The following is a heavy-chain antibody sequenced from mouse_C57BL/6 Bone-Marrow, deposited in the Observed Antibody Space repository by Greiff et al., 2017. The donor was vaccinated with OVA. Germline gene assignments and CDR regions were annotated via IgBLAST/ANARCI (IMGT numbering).Heavy chain of an antibody. CDR2: INPGSGGT. V-gene: IGHV1-54*01. J-gene: IGHJ2*01. CDR1: GYAFTNYL. CDR3: ARGRTAQVYYFDY. Sequence: QVQLQQSGAELVRPGTSVKVSCKASGYAFTNYLIEWVKQRPGQGLEWIGVINPGSGGTNYNEQFKGKATLTADKSSSTAYMQLSSLTSEDSAVYFCARGRTAQVYYFDYWGQGTTLTVSS. D-gene: IGHD3-2*02.